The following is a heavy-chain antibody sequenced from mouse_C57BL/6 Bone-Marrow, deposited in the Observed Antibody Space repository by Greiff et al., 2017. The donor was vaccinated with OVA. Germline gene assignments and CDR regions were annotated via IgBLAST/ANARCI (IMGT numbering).Heavy chain of an antibody. CDR1: GYTFTSYW. CDR3: ARSWFDY. CDR2: IDPSDSYT. Sequence: VHLQQPGAELVKPGASVKLSCKASGYTFTSYWMQWVKQRPGQGLEWIGEIDPSDSYTNYNQKFKGKATLTVDTSSSTAYMQLSSLTSEDSAVYYCARSWFDYWGQGTTLTVSS. J-gene: IGHJ2*01. V-gene: IGHV1-50*01.